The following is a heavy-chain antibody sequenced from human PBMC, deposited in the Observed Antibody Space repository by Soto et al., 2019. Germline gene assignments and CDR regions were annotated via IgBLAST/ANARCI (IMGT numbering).Heavy chain of an antibody. V-gene: IGHV1-69*02. J-gene: IGHJ4*02. CDR3: ATSYGSGSTHFDS. Sequence: QVQLVQSGAEVKKPGSSVKVSCTASGGTFNTYTINWVRQAPGQRPEWVGRVNPIVGMSSSASKFQGRVTLTGDKSPSRAYMDLTGLKSEDTAVYYCATSYGSGSTHFDSWGQGTLVTVSS. D-gene: IGHD3-10*01. CDR1: GGTFNTYT. CDR2: VNPIVGMS.